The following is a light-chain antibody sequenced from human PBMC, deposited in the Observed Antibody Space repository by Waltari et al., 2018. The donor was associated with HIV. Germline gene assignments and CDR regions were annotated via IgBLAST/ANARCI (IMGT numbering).Light chain of an antibody. Sequence: QSALTQPPSASGSPGQSVAISCTGPSTDIGPYTFVSWYQHHPGKAPKLLIYDVTRRPPGIPDRFSGTKSRYTASLTVSDLQVEDEADYYCVSYTEKDTFLLFGGGTKLAV. CDR2: DVT. CDR1: STDIGPYTF. J-gene: IGLJ2*01. CDR3: VSYTEKDTFLL. V-gene: IGLV2-8*01.